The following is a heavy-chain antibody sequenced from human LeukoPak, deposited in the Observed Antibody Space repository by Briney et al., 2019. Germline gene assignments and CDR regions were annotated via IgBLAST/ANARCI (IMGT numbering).Heavy chain of an antibody. V-gene: IGHV3-23*01. CDR2: ISGSGGST. CDR1: GFTFSSYA. Sequence: GGSLRLSCAASGFTFSSYAMSSVCQAPGKGLGCVSAISGSGGSTYYADSVKGRFTISRDNSKNTLYLQMNSLRAEDTAVYYCAKDHSPRVTPYFDYWGQGTLVTVSS. D-gene: IGHD3-10*01. CDR3: AKDHSPRVTPYFDY. J-gene: IGHJ4*02.